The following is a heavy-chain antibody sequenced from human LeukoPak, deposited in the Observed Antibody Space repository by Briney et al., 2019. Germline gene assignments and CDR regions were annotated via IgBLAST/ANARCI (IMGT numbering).Heavy chain of an antibody. J-gene: IGHJ3*02. D-gene: IGHD6-19*01. CDR1: GGTFSSYA. Sequence: ASVKVSCKASGGTFSSYAISWVRQAPGQGLEWMGRIIPILGIANYAQKFQGRVTITADKSTSTAYMELSSLRSEDTAVYYCARRHIAVAGKGPDIDAFDIWGQGTMVTVSS. CDR3: ARRHIAVAGKGPDIDAFDI. CDR2: IIPILGIA. V-gene: IGHV1-69*04.